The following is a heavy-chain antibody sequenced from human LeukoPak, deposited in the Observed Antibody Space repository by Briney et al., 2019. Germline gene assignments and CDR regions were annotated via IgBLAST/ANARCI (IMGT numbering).Heavy chain of an antibody. D-gene: IGHD2-2*01. CDR1: GGSFSGYY. Sequence: SETLSLTCAVSGGSFSGYYWSWIRQPPGKGLEWIGEISHSGSTYYNPSLKSRVTISVDTSKNQFSLKLSSVTAADTAVCYCARGSVVPAALYYYYGMDVWGQGTTVTVSS. CDR3: ARGSVVPAALYYYYGMDV. V-gene: IGHV4-34*01. CDR2: ISHSGST. J-gene: IGHJ6*02.